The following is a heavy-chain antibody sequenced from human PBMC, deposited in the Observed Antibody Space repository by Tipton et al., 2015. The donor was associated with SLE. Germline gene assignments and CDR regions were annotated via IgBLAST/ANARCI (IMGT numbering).Heavy chain of an antibody. Sequence: TLSLTCTVSGGSISSYYWSWIRQPPGKGLEWIGYIYYSGSTNYNPSLKSRVTISVDTSKNQFSLKLSSVTAADTAVYYCARQDHKGFDYWGQGTLVTVSS. CDR1: GGSISSYY. J-gene: IGHJ4*02. CDR3: ARQDHKGFDY. V-gene: IGHV4-59*08. CDR2: IYYSGST.